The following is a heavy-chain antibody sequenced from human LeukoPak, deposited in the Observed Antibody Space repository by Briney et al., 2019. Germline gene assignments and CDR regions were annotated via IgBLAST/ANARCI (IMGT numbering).Heavy chain of an antibody. CDR2: IWDSSRIT. V-gene: IGHV3-48*02. CDR1: GFTFGSFS. CDR3: VRDSSFAFDY. J-gene: IGHJ4*02. D-gene: IGHD2/OR15-2a*01. Sequence: GSPRLSCAASGFTFGSFSMNWVRQAPGKGLQWLSYIWDSSRITYQADSVKGRFTISRDNARSSLYLQMNSLRDEDTAVYYCVRDSSFAFDYWGQGIMVTVSS.